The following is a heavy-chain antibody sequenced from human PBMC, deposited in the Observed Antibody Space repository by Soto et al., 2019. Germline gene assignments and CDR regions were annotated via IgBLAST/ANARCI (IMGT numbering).Heavy chain of an antibody. CDR1: GFTVSRYW. D-gene: IGHD3-3*01. CDR2: IRQDGSET. Sequence: GESLKISCAASGFTVSRYWLNWVRQTPGKGLEWVANIRQDGSETYYVDSVKGRFTISRDNAKNSLYLQMNSLRAEDMAVYYCARDLKIFGSLGEPILGYWGQGTLVTVSS. V-gene: IGHV3-7*01. J-gene: IGHJ4*02. CDR3: ARDLKIFGSLGEPILGY.